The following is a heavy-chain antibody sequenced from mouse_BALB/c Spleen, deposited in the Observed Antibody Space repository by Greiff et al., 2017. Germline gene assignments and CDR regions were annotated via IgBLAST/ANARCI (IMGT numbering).Heavy chain of an antibody. Sequence: EVKLVESGGGLVKPGGSLKLSCAASGFTFSSYAMSWVRQTPEKRLEWVASISSGGSTYYPDSVKGRFTISRDNARNILYLQMSSLRSEDTAMYYCARGEGDDFAYWGQGTLVTVSA. V-gene: IGHV5-6-5*01. D-gene: IGHD2-12*01. CDR3: ARGEGDDFAY. CDR1: GFTFSSYA. CDR2: ISSGGST. J-gene: IGHJ3*01.